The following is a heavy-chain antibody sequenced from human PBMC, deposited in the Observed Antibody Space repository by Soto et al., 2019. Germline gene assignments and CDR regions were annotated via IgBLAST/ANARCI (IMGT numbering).Heavy chain of an antibody. V-gene: IGHV1-69*04. J-gene: IGHJ6*03. Sequence: SVKVSCKASGGTFSSYTVSWVRQAPGQGLEWMGRIIPILGIANYAQKFQGRVTITADKSTSTAYMELSSLRSEDTAVYYCARDSVGIQLWLPMKDYYYMDVWGKGTTVTVSS. CDR2: IIPILGIA. CDR3: ARDSVGIQLWLPMKDYYYMDV. CDR1: GGTFSSYT. D-gene: IGHD5-18*01.